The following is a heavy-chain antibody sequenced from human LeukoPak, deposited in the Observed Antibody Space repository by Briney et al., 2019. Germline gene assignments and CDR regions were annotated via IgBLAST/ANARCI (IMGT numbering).Heavy chain of an antibody. J-gene: IGHJ5*02. Sequence: PGGSLRLSCAASGFTFSSYAMSWVRQAPGKGLEWVSAISGSGGSTYYADSVKDRFTISRDNSKNTLYLQMNSLRAEDTAVYYCAKDPQTVHYYDNWFDPWGQGTLVTVSS. CDR2: ISGSGGST. V-gene: IGHV3-23*01. D-gene: IGHD3-10*01. CDR3: AKDPQTVHYYDNWFDP. CDR1: GFTFSSYA.